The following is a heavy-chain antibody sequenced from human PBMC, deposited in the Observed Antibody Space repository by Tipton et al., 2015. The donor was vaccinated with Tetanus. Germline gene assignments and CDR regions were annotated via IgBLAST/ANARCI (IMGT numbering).Heavy chain of an antibody. J-gene: IGHJ4*02. Sequence: TLSLTCSVSGGSISSKNYYWGWIRQPPGKGLEWIGTIYFSGSTYYSLSLKSRVTISVDTSKNQFSLNLSSVTAADTAVYYRARHPKSPGANFYDDSGHHFDNWGQGTLVTVSS. CDR3: ARHPKSPGANFYDDSGHHFDN. CDR1: GGSISSKNYY. CDR2: IYFSGST. D-gene: IGHD3-22*01. V-gene: IGHV4-39*01.